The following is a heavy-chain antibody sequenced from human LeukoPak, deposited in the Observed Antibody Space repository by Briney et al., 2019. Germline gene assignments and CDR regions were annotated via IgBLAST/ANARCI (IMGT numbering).Heavy chain of an antibody. J-gene: IGHJ3*02. D-gene: IGHD2-2*01. Sequence: GGSLRLSCADSGFTFSDYYMSWIRQAPGEGLEWVSYISSSGSPIYYADSVKGRFTISRDNSKNTLYLQMNSLRAEDTAVYYCAKGPVYSTTPTGAFDIWGQGTMVTVSS. CDR2: ISSSGSPI. CDR3: AKGPVYSTTPTGAFDI. CDR1: GFTFSDYY. V-gene: IGHV3-11*01.